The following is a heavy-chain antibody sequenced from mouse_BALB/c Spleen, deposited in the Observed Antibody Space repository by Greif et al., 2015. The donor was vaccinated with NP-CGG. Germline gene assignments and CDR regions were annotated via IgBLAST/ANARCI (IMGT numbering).Heavy chain of an antibody. CDR3: ARYSTVVGAMDY. CDR2: IDPANGNT. V-gene: IGHV14-3*02. Sequence: VQLQQPGAELVKPGASVKLSCTASGFNIKDTYMHWVKQRPEQGLEWIGRIDPANGNTKYDPKFQGKATITADTSSNTAYLQLSSLTSEDTAVYYCARYSTVVGAMDYWGQGTSVTVSS. J-gene: IGHJ4*01. D-gene: IGHD1-1*01. CDR1: GFNIKDTY.